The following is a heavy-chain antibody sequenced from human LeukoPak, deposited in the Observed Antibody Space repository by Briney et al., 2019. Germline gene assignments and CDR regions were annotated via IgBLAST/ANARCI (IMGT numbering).Heavy chain of an antibody. CDR1: GYSFTSHY. D-gene: IGHD6-6*01. Sequence: GASVKVSCKASGYSFTSHYMHWVRQAPGQGLEWMGLINPRGTSTIYAEKFQGRIIMTRDMSTSTVYMELSSLRSEDTAVYYCARDNLLGGSSSTDLWGQGTLVTVSS. V-gene: IGHV1-46*01. CDR3: ARDNLLGGSSSTDL. J-gene: IGHJ5*02. CDR2: INPRGTST.